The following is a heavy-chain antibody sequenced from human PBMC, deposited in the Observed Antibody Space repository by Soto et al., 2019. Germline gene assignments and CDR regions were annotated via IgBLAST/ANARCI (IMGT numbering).Heavy chain of an antibody. J-gene: IGHJ4*02. CDR1: GYSFTTYW. CDR2: IYPGDSDT. Sequence: EVQLVQSGAEVKKPGESLKISCKGSGYSFTTYWIGWVRQMPGKGLEWMGIIYPGDSDTRYSPSFQGQVTISADKSIRNAHLQWRSLNASDTAMYYCARPTYYYGSSGYLDSLDYWGQGTLVTVSS. V-gene: IGHV5-51*03. CDR3: ARPTYYYGSSGYLDSLDY. D-gene: IGHD3-22*01.